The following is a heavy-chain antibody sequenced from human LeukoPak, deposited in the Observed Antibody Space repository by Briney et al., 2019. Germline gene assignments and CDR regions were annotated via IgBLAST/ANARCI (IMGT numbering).Heavy chain of an antibody. CDR1: GFNLSYYY. CDR3: ARSDRGVVYFDY. V-gene: IGHV3-66*02. CDR2: LYSGGSI. J-gene: IGHJ4*02. D-gene: IGHD2-15*01. Sequence: GGSLRLSCAASGFNLSYYYISWVREAPGKGLEWVSVLYSGGSIHYADSVKGRFTISSANSKNTASLQMNTLRSDDTAIYYCARSDRGVVYFDYWGQGALVTGSS.